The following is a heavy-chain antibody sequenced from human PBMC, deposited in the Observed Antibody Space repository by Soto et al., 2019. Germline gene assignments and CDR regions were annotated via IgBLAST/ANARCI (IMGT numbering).Heavy chain of an antibody. V-gene: IGHV1-18*01. CDR3: SRWGTPIDY. Sequence: QVRLVQSGAEVKKPGASVKVSCKASGYTFTNFGISWVRQAPGQGLEWMGWISAYNGNTNYAQNSQGIVTMTTDTSTSTAYMELRSLLSAVTAVYYCSRWGTPIDYWGQGTLVTVSS. D-gene: IGHD3-16*01. CDR2: ISAYNGNT. CDR1: GYTFTNFG. J-gene: IGHJ4*02.